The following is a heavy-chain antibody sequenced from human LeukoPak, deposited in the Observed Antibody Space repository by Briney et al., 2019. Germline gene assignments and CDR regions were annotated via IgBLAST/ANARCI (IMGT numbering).Heavy chain of an antibody. Sequence: PGGSLRLSCAASGFTFSSYSMNWVRQAPGKGPEWVSAISGSGGSTYYADSVKGRFTISRDNSKNTLYLQMNSLRAEDTAVYYCAKGPYYYDSSGYTLRDWGQGTLVTVSS. J-gene: IGHJ4*02. CDR1: GFTFSSYS. V-gene: IGHV3-23*01. CDR3: AKGPYYYDSSGYTLRD. D-gene: IGHD3-22*01. CDR2: ISGSGGST.